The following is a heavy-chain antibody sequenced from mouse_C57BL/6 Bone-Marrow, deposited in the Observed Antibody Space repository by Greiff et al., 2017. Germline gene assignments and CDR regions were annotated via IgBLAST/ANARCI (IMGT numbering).Heavy chain of an antibody. J-gene: IGHJ2*01. CDR1: GFNIKDYY. V-gene: IGHV14-2*01. CDR2: IDPEDGET. CDR3: ARSDDSDGTAFDY. Sequence: VQLQQSGAELVKPGASVTLSCTASGFNIKDYYMHWVKQRTEQGLEWIGRIDPEDGETTYAPKFQGKATITADTSSSTAYLKLSSLTSEDSAVYYCARSDDSDGTAFDYWGQGTTLTVSS. D-gene: IGHD1-2*01.